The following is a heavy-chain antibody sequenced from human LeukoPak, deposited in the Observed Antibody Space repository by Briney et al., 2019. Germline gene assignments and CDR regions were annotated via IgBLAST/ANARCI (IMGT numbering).Heavy chain of an antibody. CDR3: ARGPIAAARGPFGY. CDR1: GGSISSSSYY. J-gene: IGHJ4*02. CDR2: INHSGST. Sequence: PSETLSLTCTVSGGSISSSSYYWGWIRQPPGKGLEWIGEINHSGSTNYNPSLKSRVTISVDTSKNQFSLKLSSVTAADTAVYYCARGPIAAARGPFGYWGQGTLVTVSS. V-gene: IGHV4-39*07. D-gene: IGHD6-13*01.